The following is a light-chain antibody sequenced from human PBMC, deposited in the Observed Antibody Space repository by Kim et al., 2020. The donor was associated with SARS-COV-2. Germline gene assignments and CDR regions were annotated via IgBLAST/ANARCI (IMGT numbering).Light chain of an antibody. CDR2: GKN. CDR3: NSRDSSGNHLGV. J-gene: IGLJ3*02. V-gene: IGLV3-19*01. Sequence: SSELTQDPAVSVALGQTVRITCQGDSLRSYYASWYQQKPGQAPVLVIYGKNNRPSGIPDRFSGSSSGNTASSTITGAQAEDEADYYCNSRDSSGNHLGVFGGGTQLTVL. CDR1: SLRSYY.